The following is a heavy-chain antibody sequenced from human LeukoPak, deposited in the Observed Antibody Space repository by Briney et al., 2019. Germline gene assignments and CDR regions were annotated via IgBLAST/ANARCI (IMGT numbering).Heavy chain of an antibody. V-gene: IGHV3-30-3*01. CDR1: GFTFSSYA. D-gene: IGHD5-18*01. CDR2: ISYDGSNK. Sequence: PGGSLRLSCAASGFTFSSYAMHWVRQAPGKGLEWVAVISYDGSNKYYADSVKGRFTISRDNSKNTLYLQMNSLRPEDTAVYYCASSGYSYGYCVYWGQGTLVTVSS. J-gene: IGHJ4*02. CDR3: ASSGYSYGYCVY.